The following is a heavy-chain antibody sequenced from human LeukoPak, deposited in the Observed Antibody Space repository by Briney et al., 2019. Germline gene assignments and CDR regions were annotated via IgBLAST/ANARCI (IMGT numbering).Heavy chain of an antibody. CDR1: GGSISSGDYY. J-gene: IGHJ4*02. Sequence: PSETLSLTCTVSGGSISSGDYYWSWIRQPPGKGLEWIGYIYYSGSTYYNPSLKSRVTISVDTSKNQFSLELSSVTAADTAVYYCARDARQSPPFSFDYWGQGTLVTVSS. CDR3: ARDARQSPPFSFDY. V-gene: IGHV4-30-4*01. CDR2: IYYSGST.